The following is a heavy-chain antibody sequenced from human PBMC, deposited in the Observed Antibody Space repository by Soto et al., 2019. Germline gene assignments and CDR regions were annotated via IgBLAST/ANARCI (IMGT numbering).Heavy chain of an antibody. Sequence: QVHLQESGPGLESPSETLSLSCVVSGGSVSSGSYYWTWIRQHPGKGLEWIGYTLDRGSTDYNPSLKSRVTISMDTSKNQFSLKLSSVTAADTAVYYCARQTIEPVQYYFDAWGQGTRVTVSS. CDR3: ARQTIEPVQYYFDA. CDR2: TLDRGST. D-gene: IGHD2-2*01. J-gene: IGHJ4*02. CDR1: GGSVSSGSYY. V-gene: IGHV4-61*01.